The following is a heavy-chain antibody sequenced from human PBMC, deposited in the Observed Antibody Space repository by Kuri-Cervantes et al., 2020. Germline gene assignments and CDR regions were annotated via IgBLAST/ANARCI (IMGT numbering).Heavy chain of an antibody. CDR3: ARSGGSPKNYYYYMDV. J-gene: IGHJ6*03. D-gene: IGHD2-15*01. CDR1: GGSINSSNW. V-gene: IGHV4-4*02. CDR2: IYHSGSP. Sequence: GSLRLSCAVSGGSINSSNWWTWVRQPPGKGLEWIGEIYHSGSPNYNPSLKSRVTISVDKSENQCSLKLSSVTAADTAVYYCARSGGSPKNYYYYMDVWGKGTTVTVSS.